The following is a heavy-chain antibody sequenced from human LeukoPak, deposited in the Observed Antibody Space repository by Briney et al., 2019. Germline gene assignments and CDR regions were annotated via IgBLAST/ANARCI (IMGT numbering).Heavy chain of an antibody. CDR2: INPNSGGT. V-gene: IGHV1-2*02. CDR3: ARGGAWIQLWLGDY. D-gene: IGHD5-18*01. CDR1: RYTFTGYY. J-gene: IGHJ4*02. Sequence: ASVKVSCKASRYTFTGYYMHWVRQAPGQGLEWMGWINPNSGGTNYAQKFQGRVTMTRDTSISTAYMELSRLRSDDTAVYYCARGGAWIQLWLGDYWGQGTLVTVSS.